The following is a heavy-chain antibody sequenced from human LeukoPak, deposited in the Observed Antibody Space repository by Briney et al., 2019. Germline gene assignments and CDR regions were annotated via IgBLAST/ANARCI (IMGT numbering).Heavy chain of an antibody. CDR3: ARGASPDV. J-gene: IGHJ6*04. V-gene: IGHV3-53*01. CDR2: VYRGGGT. D-gene: IGHD3-16*01. CDR1: GFTVTGSY. Sequence: PGGSLRLSCAASGFTVTGSYMTWVRQAPGKGLEWVSIVYRGGGTSYANSVRGRFTVSRDNSENTLYLQMNSLRAEDTAVYYCARGASPDVWGKGTTVTVSS.